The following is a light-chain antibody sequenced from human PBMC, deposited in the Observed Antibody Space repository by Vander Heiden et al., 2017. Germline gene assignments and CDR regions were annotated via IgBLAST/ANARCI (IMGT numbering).Light chain of an antibody. J-gene: IGKJ1*01. Sequence: DIVMTQSPLSLPVTPGEPASISCRSSQSLLHSNGYNYLDWYLQKPGQSPQLLIYLGSTRASGVPDRFSGSGSGTELTLKISRVEAEDVGVYYCMQALQTPTFGQGTKVEIK. CDR1: QSLLHSNGYNY. CDR2: LGS. V-gene: IGKV2-28*01. CDR3: MQALQTPT.